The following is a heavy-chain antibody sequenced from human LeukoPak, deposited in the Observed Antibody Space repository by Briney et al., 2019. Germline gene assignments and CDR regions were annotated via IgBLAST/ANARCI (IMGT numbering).Heavy chain of an antibody. V-gene: IGHV1-46*01. CDR2: INPSGGST. J-gene: IGHJ4*02. D-gene: IGHD6-19*01. Sequence: GASVKVSCKASGYTFTSYYMHWVRQAPGQGLEWMGIINPSGGSTSYAQKFQGRVTMTRDTSTSTVYMELSSPRSEDTAVYYCARAQWLDPLFDYWGQGTLVTVSS. CDR1: GYTFTSYY. CDR3: ARAQWLDPLFDY.